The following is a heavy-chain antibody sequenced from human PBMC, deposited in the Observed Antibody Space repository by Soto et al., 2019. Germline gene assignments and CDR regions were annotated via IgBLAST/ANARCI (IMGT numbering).Heavy chain of an antibody. CDR3: ARGRYCLTGRCFPNWFDS. J-gene: IGHJ5*01. CDR2: IYKSATT. CDR1: GDSISNLDYF. Sequence: SETLSLTCSVSGDSISNLDYFWAWIRQPPGQALEYIGYIYKSATTYYNPSFESRVAISVDTSKSQFSLNVPSVTAADTAVYFCARGRYCLTGRCFPNWFDSWGQGALVTVSS. D-gene: IGHD7-27*01. V-gene: IGHV4-30-4*01.